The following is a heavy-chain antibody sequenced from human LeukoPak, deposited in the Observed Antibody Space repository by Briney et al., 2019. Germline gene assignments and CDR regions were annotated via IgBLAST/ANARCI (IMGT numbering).Heavy chain of an antibody. CDR2: TYYRGRT. Sequence: SETLSLTCTVSGGSISSYYWGWIRQPPGKGLEWIGSTYYRGRTYYNPSLKSRVIISADTSKNQLSLKLSSVTAADTAVYYCASTLLDAGGEYFQHWGQGTLVTVSS. CDR3: ASTLLDAGGEYFQH. V-gene: IGHV4-39*07. J-gene: IGHJ1*01. CDR1: GGSISSYY. D-gene: IGHD3/OR15-3a*01.